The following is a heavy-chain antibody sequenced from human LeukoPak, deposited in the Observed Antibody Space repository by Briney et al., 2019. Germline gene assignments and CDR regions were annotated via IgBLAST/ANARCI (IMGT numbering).Heavy chain of an antibody. V-gene: IGHV4-34*01. CDR1: GGSFSGYY. Sequence: SETLSLTCAVYGGSFSGYYWSWIRQPPGKGLEWIGEINHSGSTNYNPSPKSRVTISVDTSKNQFSLKLSSVTAADTAVYYCAREGTVTTPPWYFDLWGRGTLVTVSS. CDR3: AREGTVTTPPWYFDL. CDR2: INHSGST. J-gene: IGHJ2*01. D-gene: IGHD4-17*01.